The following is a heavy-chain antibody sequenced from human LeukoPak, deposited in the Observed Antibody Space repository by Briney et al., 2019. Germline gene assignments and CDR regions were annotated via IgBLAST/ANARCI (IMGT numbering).Heavy chain of an antibody. D-gene: IGHD6-19*01. Sequence: PGGSLRLSCAASGFTFSNYAMHWVRQAPGKGLEWVAVISDDGSNKHYGDSVKGRFTISRDNSKNTVYLQMNSLRAEDTAVYYCAKDRYSSGWYSDLEYWGQGTLVTVSS. CDR3: AKDRYSSGWYSDLEY. CDR2: ISDDGSNK. V-gene: IGHV3-30*18. CDR1: GFTFSNYA. J-gene: IGHJ4*02.